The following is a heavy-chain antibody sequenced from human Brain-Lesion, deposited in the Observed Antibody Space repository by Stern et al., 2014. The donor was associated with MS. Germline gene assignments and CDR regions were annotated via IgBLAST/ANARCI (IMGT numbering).Heavy chain of an antibody. CDR3: ARGGRYYADY. CDR2: INPNSGGT. D-gene: IGHD2-2*01. CDR1: GNSFTHFY. Sequence: AQLVTSGAEVKKPGASGRVSCEASGNSFTHFYIHRVRQAPGQGLEWMGWINPNSGGTKFAQKFQGWVTITRDTSMTTAYMEVTSLTSDDTAVYYCARGGRYYADYWGQGTLVTVSS. V-gene: IGHV1-2*04. J-gene: IGHJ4*02.